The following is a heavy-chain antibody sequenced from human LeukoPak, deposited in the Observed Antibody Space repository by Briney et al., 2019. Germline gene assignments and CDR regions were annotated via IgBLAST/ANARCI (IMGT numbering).Heavy chain of an antibody. J-gene: IGHJ4*02. CDR1: GFTFSNDG. CDR2: ISPSGDIT. V-gene: IGHV3-23*01. CDR3: ARDSGWLRFHY. Sequence: GGSLRLSCASYGFTFSNDGMNWVRQAAGKGLEWVSEISPSGDITYYIYSVKVRFTIYRDNSKNTFYLQMNSLRAEDTAYYYCARDSGWLRFHYWGQGTLVTVSS. D-gene: IGHD5-12*01.